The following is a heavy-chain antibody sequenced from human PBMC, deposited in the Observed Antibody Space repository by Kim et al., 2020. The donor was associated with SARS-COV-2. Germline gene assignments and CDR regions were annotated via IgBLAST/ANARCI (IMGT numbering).Heavy chain of an antibody. CDR3: ARDRLLYGSGKNWFDP. V-gene: IGHV3-30*04. CDR2: ILYDGSNK. Sequence: GGSLRLSCAASGFTFSSYAMHWVRQAPGKGLEWVAVILYDGSNKYYADSVKGRFTISRDNSKNTLYLQMNSLRAEDTAVYYCARDRLLYGSGKNWFDPWGQGTLVTVSS. CDR1: GFTFSSYA. D-gene: IGHD3-10*01. J-gene: IGHJ5*02.